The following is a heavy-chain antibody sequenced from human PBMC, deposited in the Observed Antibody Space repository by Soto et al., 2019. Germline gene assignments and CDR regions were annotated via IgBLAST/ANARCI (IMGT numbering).Heavy chain of an antibody. CDR3: ARDVWWDTGLDAFDI. CDR1: GFTFNFFA. Sequence: QVQLVESGGGVVQPGRSLRLSCAASGFTFNFFAMHWVRQAPGKGLEWVAAVSKDGSNTYYADSVKGRFTISRDNPKNTLYLQMNSLRVEDTAVYHCARDVWWDTGLDAFDIWGQGTMVTVSA. J-gene: IGHJ3*02. V-gene: IGHV3-30-3*01. CDR2: VSKDGSNT. D-gene: IGHD1-26*01.